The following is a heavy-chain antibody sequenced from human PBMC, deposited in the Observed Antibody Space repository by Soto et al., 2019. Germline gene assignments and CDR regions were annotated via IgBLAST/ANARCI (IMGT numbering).Heavy chain of an antibody. CDR2: IYPGDSDT. J-gene: IGHJ6*02. D-gene: IGHD2-2*01. V-gene: IGHV5-51*01. CDR1: GYSFTSYW. Sequence: GESLKISCKGSGYSFTSYWIGWVRQMPGKGLEWMGIIYPGDSDTRYSPSFQGQVTISADKSISTAYLQWSSLKASDTAMYYCAGPNPPDCSSTSCYYYYYGMDVWGQGTTVTVSS. CDR3: AGPNPPDCSSTSCYYYYYGMDV.